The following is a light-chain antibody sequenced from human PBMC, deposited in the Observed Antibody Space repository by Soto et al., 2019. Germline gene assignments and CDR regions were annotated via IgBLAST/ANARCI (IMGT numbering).Light chain of an antibody. CDR1: SSDVGGYNY. J-gene: IGLJ1*01. V-gene: IGLV2-14*01. CDR2: DVS. CDR3: SSYTSSRYV. Sequence: QSALTQPASVSGSPGQSITISCTGTSSDVGGYNYVSWYQQHPGKAPKLMIYDVSNRPSGVSNRFSGSKSGNTASLTISGRQAEDEADYYCSSYTSSRYVFGTGTKLTVL.